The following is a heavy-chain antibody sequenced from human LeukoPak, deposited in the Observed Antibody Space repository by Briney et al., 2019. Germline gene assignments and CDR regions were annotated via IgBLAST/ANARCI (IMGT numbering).Heavy chain of an antibody. Sequence: SEALSLICSVSGGSLSGHHWSWFRQPPGKGLEWIGYFYYSGSTTYHPSLKSRVTISVDTSKNQFSLKVNSVTSADTAVYYCARGKGERYYVNFFDYWCHGNFVAVSS. D-gene: IGHD1-26*01. CDR3: ARGKGERYYVNFFDY. CDR2: FYYSGST. J-gene: IGHJ4*01. CDR1: GGSLSGHH. V-gene: IGHV4-59*11.